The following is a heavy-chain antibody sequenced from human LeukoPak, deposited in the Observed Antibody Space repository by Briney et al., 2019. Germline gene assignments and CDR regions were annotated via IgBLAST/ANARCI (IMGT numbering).Heavy chain of an antibody. Sequence: PSETLSLTCAVYGGSFSGYYWSWIRQPPGKGLEWIGEFNHSGSTNYNPSLKGRVTISVDTSKNQFSLKLSSVTAPDTAVYYCASWPFYYGKSGYDYWGQGTLVTVSS. CDR1: GGSFSGYY. V-gene: IGHV4-34*01. J-gene: IGHJ4*02. CDR2: FNHSGST. D-gene: IGHD3-22*01. CDR3: ASWPFYYGKSGYDY.